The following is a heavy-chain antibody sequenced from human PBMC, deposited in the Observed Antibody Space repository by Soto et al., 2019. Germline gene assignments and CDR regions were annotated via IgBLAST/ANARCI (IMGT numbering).Heavy chain of an antibody. V-gene: IGHV3-74*01. J-gene: IGHJ4*02. Sequence: GGSLRLSCAASGFTFSSYWMHWVRQAPGKGLGWVSRINNDGSSTSYVDSVKGRFTISSDNAKNTLYLQMNSLRAEDTAVYYCARDPHYFYDSTGYYDYWGQGTLVTVSS. CDR1: GFTFSSYW. CDR3: ARDPHYFYDSTGYYDY. D-gene: IGHD3-22*01. CDR2: INNDGSST.